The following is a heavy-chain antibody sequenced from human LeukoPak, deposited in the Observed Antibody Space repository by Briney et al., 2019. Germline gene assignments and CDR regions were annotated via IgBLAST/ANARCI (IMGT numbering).Heavy chain of an antibody. J-gene: IGHJ4*02. Sequence: PGGSLRLSCAASGFTFSSYGMHWVRQAPGKGLEWVAFIRYDGSNKYYADPVKGRFTISRDNSKNTLYLQMNSLRAEDTAVYYCAKVGSNCFDYWGQGTLVTVSS. D-gene: IGHD6-13*01. CDR1: GFTFSSYG. CDR2: IRYDGSNK. V-gene: IGHV3-30*02. CDR3: AKVGSNCFDY.